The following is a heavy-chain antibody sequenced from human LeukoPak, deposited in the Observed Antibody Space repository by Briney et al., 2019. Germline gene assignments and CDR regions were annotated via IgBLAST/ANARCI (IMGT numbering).Heavy chain of an antibody. D-gene: IGHD3-22*01. Sequence: SETLSLTCTVSGGSISSYYWSWIRQPPGKGLEWIGYIYYSGSTNYNPSLKSRVTISVDTSKNQFSLKLSSVTAADTAVYYCARLGYYYDSNHWGQGTLVTVSS. CDR1: GGSISSYY. CDR2: IYYSGST. CDR3: ARLGYYYDSNH. V-gene: IGHV4-59*08. J-gene: IGHJ5*02.